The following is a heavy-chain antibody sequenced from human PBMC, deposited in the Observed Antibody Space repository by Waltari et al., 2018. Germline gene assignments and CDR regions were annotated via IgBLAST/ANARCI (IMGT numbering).Heavy chain of an antibody. CDR2: IIPIFGTA. V-gene: IGHV1-69*12. J-gene: IGHJ5*02. CDR1: GGPFTSSA. D-gene: IGHD5-18*01. CDR3: ARSGIQLWLMGWFDP. Sequence: QVTLVQSGAEVKKPGSSVKVSCKASGGPFTSSAISWVQQAPGQGLEWMGGIIPIFGTANYAQKFQGRVTITADESTSTAYMELSSLRSEDTAVYYCARSGIQLWLMGWFDPWGQGTLVTVSS.